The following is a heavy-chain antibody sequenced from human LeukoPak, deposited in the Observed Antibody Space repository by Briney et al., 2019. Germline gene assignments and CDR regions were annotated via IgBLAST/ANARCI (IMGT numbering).Heavy chain of an antibody. CDR1: GFTFSSYW. CDR2: IKQDGSEK. V-gene: IGHV3-7*01. J-gene: IGHJ4*02. Sequence: PGGSLRLSCAASGFTFSSYWMSWVRQAPGKGLEWVANIKQDGSEKYYVDSVKGRFTISRDNAKNSLYLQMNSLTADDTAGYYCARERTTIVSGTTIGAYWGQGTLVTVSS. D-gene: IGHD2/OR15-2a*01. CDR3: ARERTTIVSGTTIGAY.